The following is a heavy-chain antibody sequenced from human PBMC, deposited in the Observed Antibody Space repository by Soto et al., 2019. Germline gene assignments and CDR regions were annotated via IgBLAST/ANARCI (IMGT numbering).Heavy chain of an antibody. CDR1: GGSIRGSHTSTY. CDR3: ARLNWNCGPYCYIDS. J-gene: IGHJ5*01. CDR2: IYKNGNT. Sequence: SETLSLTCSVSGGSIRGSHTSTYWTWIRQPPGKGLEWTPYIYKNGNTAYNPSLKSRITISVNSSKNQFSLKMNSGAAADAAVYYCARLNWNCGPYCYIDSWGPGILVT. V-gene: IGHV4-61*01. D-gene: IGHD2-21*02.